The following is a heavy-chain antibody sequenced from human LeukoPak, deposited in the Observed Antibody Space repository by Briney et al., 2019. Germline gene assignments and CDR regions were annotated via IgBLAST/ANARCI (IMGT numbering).Heavy chain of an antibody. J-gene: IGHJ4*02. CDR2: IYYSGST. D-gene: IGHD3-22*01. V-gene: IGHV4-39*07. Sequence: PSETLSLTCTVSGGSISSSSYYWGWIRQPPGKGLEWIGSIYYSGSTYYNPSLKSRVTISVDTSKNQFSLKLSSVTAADTAVYYCARDPFTMIVRSFDYWGQGTLVTVSS. CDR3: ARDPFTMIVRSFDY. CDR1: GGSISSSSYY.